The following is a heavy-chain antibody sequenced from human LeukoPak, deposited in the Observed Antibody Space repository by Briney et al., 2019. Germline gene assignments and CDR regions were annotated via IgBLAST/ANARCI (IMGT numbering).Heavy chain of an antibody. D-gene: IGHD6-13*01. Sequence: ASVKVSCKVSGYTLTELSMHWARQAPGKGLEWMGGFDPEDGETIYAQKFQGRVTMTEDTSTDTAYMELSSLRSEDTAVYYCATPFNIAAVDDYWGQGTLVTVSS. V-gene: IGHV1-24*01. CDR1: GYTLTELS. CDR3: ATPFNIAAVDDY. CDR2: FDPEDGET. J-gene: IGHJ4*02.